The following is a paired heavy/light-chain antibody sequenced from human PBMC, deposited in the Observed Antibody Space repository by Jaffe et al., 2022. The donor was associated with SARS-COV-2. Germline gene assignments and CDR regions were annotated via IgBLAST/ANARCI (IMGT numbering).Heavy chain of an antibody. CDR2: ISDSGGST. V-gene: IGHV3-23*01. J-gene: IGHJ4*02. Sequence: EVQLLESGGGLVQPGGSLRLSCAASGFTFSSFAMSWVRQAPGKGLEWVSTISDSGGSTYYADSVKDRFTISRDNSKNTLYLQMSSLRAEDTAVYYCARTMAGLSGWYYFDFWGQGALVTVSS. CDR3: ARTMAGLSGWYYFDF. CDR1: GFTFSSFA. D-gene: IGHD6-19*01.
Light chain of an antibody. V-gene: IGKV1-39*01. Sequence: DIQMTQSPSSLSASVGDRVTITCRASQSISNHLNWYQQKPGKAPKLLIYAASSLQSGVPSRFSGSGSGTDFTLTISSLQPEDFATYYCQQSYSTPPTFGGGTKVDIK. CDR2: AAS. CDR3: QQSYSTPPT. CDR1: QSISNH. J-gene: IGKJ4*01.